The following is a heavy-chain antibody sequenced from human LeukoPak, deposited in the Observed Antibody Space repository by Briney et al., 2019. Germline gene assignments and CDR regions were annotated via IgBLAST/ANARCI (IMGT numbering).Heavy chain of an antibody. V-gene: IGHV4-38-2*01. D-gene: IGHD3-3*01. CDR1: GYSISSGYY. J-gene: IGHJ3*02. CDR3: ARWDSGEWFHDALDI. Sequence: SETLSLTCGVSGYSISSGYYWGWIRQPPGKGLEWIGSIYHSGSTYYNPSLKSRVTISVDTSKNQFSLKLRSVTAADTALYYCARWDSGEWFHDALDIWGQGTRVTVSS. CDR2: IYHSGST.